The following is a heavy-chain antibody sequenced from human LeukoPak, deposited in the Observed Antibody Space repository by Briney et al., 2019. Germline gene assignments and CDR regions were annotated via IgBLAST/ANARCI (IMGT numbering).Heavy chain of an antibody. V-gene: IGHV4-39*07. J-gene: IGHJ4*02. Sequence: PSETLSLTCTVSGGSISSSSYSWGWIRQPPGKGLEWIGSVYYSGSTYYNPSLKSRVTISVDTSKNQFSLKLSSVTAADTAVYYCARRTFGGVIKYWGQGTLVTVSS. CDR2: VYYSGST. CDR3: ARRTFGGVIKY. D-gene: IGHD3-16*02. CDR1: GGSISSSSYS.